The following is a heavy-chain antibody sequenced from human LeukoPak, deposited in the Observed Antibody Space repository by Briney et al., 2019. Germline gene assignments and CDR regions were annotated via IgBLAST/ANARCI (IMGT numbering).Heavy chain of an antibody. D-gene: IGHD5-24*01. CDR2: IYYSGST. CDR1: GGSISSYY. Sequence: TSETLSLTCTVSGGSISSYYWSWIRQPPGKGLEWIGYIYYSGSTNYNPSLKSRVTISVDTSKNQFSLKLSSVTAADTAVYYCARGDGYSPFDYWGQETLVTVSS. CDR3: ARGDGYSPFDY. J-gene: IGHJ4*02. V-gene: IGHV4-59*08.